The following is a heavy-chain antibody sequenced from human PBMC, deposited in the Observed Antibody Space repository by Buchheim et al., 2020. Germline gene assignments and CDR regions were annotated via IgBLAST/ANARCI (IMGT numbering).Heavy chain of an antibody. D-gene: IGHD5-12*01. CDR1: GGSISSGNYY. Sequence: QVQLQESGPGLVKPSETLAPTCTVSGGSISSGNYYWSWIRQPPGKGLEWIGYIFYSGSTYYNPSLMGRVNLSIDTSKTNFSLKLTSVTAADTAVYYCARDRSGYDLFDYWGQGIL. CDR2: IFYSGST. J-gene: IGHJ4*02. CDR3: ARDRSGYDLFDY. V-gene: IGHV4-30-4*01.